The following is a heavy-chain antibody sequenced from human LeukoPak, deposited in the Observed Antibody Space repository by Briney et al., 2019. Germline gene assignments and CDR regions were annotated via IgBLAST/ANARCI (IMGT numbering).Heavy chain of an antibody. CDR3: AKASRQYYYYGMDV. V-gene: IGHV3-23*01. CDR1: GFTFSSYA. Sequence: GGSLRLSCAASGFTFSSYAMSWFRQAPGKGLEWVSAISGSGGSTYYADSVKGRFTISRDNSKNTLYLQMNSLRAEDTAVYYCAKASRQYYYYGMDVWGQGTTVTVSS. CDR2: ISGSGGST. D-gene: IGHD2-2*01. J-gene: IGHJ6*02.